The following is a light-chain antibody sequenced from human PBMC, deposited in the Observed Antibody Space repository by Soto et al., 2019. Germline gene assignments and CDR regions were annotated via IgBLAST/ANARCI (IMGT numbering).Light chain of an antibody. V-gene: IGKV3-15*01. CDR1: QSVRSN. Sequence: EIVKTQSPATLSVSPGERATLSCRASQSVRSNLAWYQQKPGQATRLLIYGASTSATGIPARLSGSGSGTEFTLTISSLKSEDFAVYYCHQYNKWPKTFGHGTRLEIK. J-gene: IGKJ5*01. CDR2: GAS. CDR3: HQYNKWPKT.